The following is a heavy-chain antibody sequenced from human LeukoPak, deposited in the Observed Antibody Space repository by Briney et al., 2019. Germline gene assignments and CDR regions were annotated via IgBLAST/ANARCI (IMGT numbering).Heavy chain of an antibody. CDR1: Y. CDR2: INPNSGGT. CDR3: ARATSSWYGIAFDY. D-gene: IGHD6-13*01. V-gene: IGHV1-2*02. Sequence: YMDGGRIIKEKRLEWMGWINPNSGGTNYAQKFQGRVTMTRDTSISTAYMELSRLRSDDTAVYYCARATSSWYGIAFDYWGQGTLVTVSS. J-gene: IGHJ4*02.